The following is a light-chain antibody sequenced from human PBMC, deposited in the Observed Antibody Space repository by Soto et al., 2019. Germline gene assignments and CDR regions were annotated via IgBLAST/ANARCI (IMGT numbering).Light chain of an antibody. CDR1: QSVSSSY. Sequence: EVLVTEYPSRLTLYIKRRAARCVRNSQSVSSSYLAWYQQKPGQAPRLLIYGASSTATGIPARLSGSGSGTHFTLTLSSLQSEDFALYYCHQYNILPLTFAGGTKVDIK. CDR3: HQYNILPLT. V-gene: IGKV3D-7*01. CDR2: GAS. J-gene: IGKJ4*01.